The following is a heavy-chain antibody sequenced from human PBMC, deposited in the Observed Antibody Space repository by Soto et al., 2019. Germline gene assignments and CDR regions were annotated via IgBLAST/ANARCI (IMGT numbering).Heavy chain of an antibody. CDR2: IGTAGDT. CDR1: GFTFSSYD. J-gene: IGHJ4*01. D-gene: IGHD3-9*01. Sequence: GSLRLSCAASGFTFSSYDMHWVRQATGKGLEWVSAIGTAGDTYYPGSVKGRFTISRENAKNSLYLQMNSLRAGDTAVYYCARNLMDYDILTGYYMAYYFDYWGQGTLVTVSS. V-gene: IGHV3-13*01. CDR3: ARNLMDYDILTGYYMAYYFDY.